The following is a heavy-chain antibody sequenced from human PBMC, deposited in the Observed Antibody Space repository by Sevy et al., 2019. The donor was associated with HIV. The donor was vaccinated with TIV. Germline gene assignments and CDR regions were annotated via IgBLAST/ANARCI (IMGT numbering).Heavy chain of an antibody. CDR2: ISWNSISI. CDR1: GFTFGDYA. Sequence: GGSLRLSCAASGFTFGDYAMHWVRQAPGKGLEWVSGISWNSISIGYADSVKGRFTISRENAKNSLYLQMNSLRAEDTALYYCAKARVYSSGWYDYWGQGTLVTVSS. D-gene: IGHD6-19*01. CDR3: AKARVYSSGWYDY. J-gene: IGHJ4*02. V-gene: IGHV3-9*01.